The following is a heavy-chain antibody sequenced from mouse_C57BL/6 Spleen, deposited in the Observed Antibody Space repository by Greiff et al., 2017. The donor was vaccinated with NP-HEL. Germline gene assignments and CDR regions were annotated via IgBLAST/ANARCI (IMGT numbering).Heavy chain of an antibody. Sequence: VQLQQSGAELVRPGASVKLSCKASGYTFTDYYINWVKQRPGQGLEWIARIYPGSGNTYYNEKFKGKATLTAEKSSSTAYMQLSSLTSEDSAVYFCARSDYYGSSEAMDYWGQGTSVTVSS. J-gene: IGHJ4*01. V-gene: IGHV1-76*01. CDR1: GYTFTDYY. CDR2: IYPGSGNT. CDR3: ARSDYYGSSEAMDY. D-gene: IGHD1-1*01.